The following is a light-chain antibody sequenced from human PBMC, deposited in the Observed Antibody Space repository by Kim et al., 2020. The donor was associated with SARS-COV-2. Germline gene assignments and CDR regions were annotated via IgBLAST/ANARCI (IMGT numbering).Light chain of an antibody. J-gene: IGKJ2*01. CDR1: QSDSSSY. Sequence: PGERVTLSCRASQSDSSSYLTWYQQKPGQAPRLLIYGASTRATGIPARFSGSGSGTDFTLTISSLQPEDFAVYYCQQDYNLPYTFGQGTKLEI. V-gene: IGKV3D-7*01. CDR3: QQDYNLPYT. CDR2: GAS.